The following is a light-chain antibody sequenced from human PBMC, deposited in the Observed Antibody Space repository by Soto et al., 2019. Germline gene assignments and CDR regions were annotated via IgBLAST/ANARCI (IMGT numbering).Light chain of an antibody. V-gene: IGKV2-30*01. J-gene: IGKJ2*01. Sequence: DVVMTPSPLSLPVTLGQPASISCRSSQSLVYSDGNAYLSWFQQRPGQSPRRLIYNAFNRDSGVPDRFSGSGSGTEFTLKISRVEAEDVGIYYCMQGTHWPPVTFGQGTKLEIK. CDR2: NAF. CDR3: MQGTHWPPVT. CDR1: QSLVYSDGNAY.